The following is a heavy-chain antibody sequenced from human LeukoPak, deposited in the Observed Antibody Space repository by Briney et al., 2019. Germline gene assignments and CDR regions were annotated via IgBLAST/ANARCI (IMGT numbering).Heavy chain of an antibody. CDR1: GGSISSYY. D-gene: IGHD3-10*01. J-gene: IGHJ5*02. V-gene: IGHV4-59*01. CDR3: ARDNYGSGSLLLDNWFDP. CDR2: IYYSGST. Sequence: PSETLSLTCTVSGGSISSYYWSWIRQPPGKGLEWIGYIYYSGSTNYNPSLKSRVTISVGTSKNQFSLKLSSVTAADTAVYYCARDNYGSGSLLLDNWFDPWGQGTLVTVSS.